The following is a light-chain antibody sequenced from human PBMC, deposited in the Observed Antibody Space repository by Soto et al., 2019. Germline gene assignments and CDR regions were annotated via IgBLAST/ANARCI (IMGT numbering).Light chain of an antibody. CDR2: AAS. Sequence: DIILTQSPESLAVSLDERATINFKSSNSVLYSSNNKDYLAWYQQKQGKAXKXXIYAASTLQSGVPSRFSGSGSGTDLTITISCLQSEDFETYYCQQYYSYPFTFGQGTRLEIK. CDR1: NSVLYSSNNKDY. CDR3: QQYYSYPFT. J-gene: IGKJ5*01. V-gene: IGKV4-1*01.